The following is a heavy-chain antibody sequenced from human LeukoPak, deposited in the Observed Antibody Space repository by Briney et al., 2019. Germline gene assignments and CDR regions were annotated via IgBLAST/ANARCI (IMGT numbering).Heavy chain of an antibody. CDR1: GTSISRHY. V-gene: IGHV4-4*09. CDR3: ARQDGLWVGDLGGWIDL. J-gene: IGHJ5*01. CDR2: ISTTGST. Sequence: SETLTLTCTVSGTSISRHYWSWLRQSAGLGLEWLGYISTTGSTTYNPSLEGRVTMSEDTSQNQLSLTLSSVTAADTAVYFCARQDGLWVGDLGGWIDLWGQGIQVTVSS. D-gene: IGHD3-10*01.